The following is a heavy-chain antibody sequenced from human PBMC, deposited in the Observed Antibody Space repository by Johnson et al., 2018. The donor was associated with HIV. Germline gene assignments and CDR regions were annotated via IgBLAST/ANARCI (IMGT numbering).Heavy chain of an antibody. CDR1: GFTFSDYN. CDR3: ARRKIAAAGRDAFDI. J-gene: IGHJ3*02. Sequence: QVQLVESGGGLVKPGGSLRLSCAASGFTFSDYNMSWIRQAPGKGLEWVAVISYDGRNKYYADSVKGRFTISRDNSKNTLYLQMNSLRAEDTAVYYCARRKIAAAGRDAFDIWGQGTMVTVSS. V-gene: IGHV3-30*03. D-gene: IGHD6-13*01. CDR2: ISYDGRNK.